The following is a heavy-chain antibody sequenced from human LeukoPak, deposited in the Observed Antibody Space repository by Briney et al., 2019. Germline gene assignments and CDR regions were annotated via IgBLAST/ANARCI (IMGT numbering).Heavy chain of an antibody. J-gene: IGHJ4*02. V-gene: IGHV4-34*01. Sequence: PSETLSLTCTVSGGSISSYYWSWIRQPPGKGLEWIGEINHSGSTNYNPSLKSRVTISVDTSKNQFSLKLSSVTAADTAVYYCARGPSYYDFWSGYYRGTEFRYWGQGTLVTVSS. CDR1: GGSISSYY. CDR3: ARGPSYYDFWSGYYRGTEFRY. D-gene: IGHD3-3*01. CDR2: INHSGST.